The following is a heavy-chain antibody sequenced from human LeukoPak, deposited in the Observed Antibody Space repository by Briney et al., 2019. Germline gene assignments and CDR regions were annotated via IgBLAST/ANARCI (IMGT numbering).Heavy chain of an antibody. J-gene: IGHJ4*02. CDR1: GFTFSSYG. Sequence: GGSLRLSCGASGFTFSSYGMHWVRQAPGKGLEWVAIISYDGSNKYYADSVKGRFTISRDNSKNTLYLQMNSLRAEDTAVYYCAKGAVEGVAAPSPVDYWGQGTLVTVSS. CDR2: ISYDGSNK. V-gene: IGHV3-30*18. CDR3: AKGAVEGVAAPSPVDY. D-gene: IGHD6-6*01.